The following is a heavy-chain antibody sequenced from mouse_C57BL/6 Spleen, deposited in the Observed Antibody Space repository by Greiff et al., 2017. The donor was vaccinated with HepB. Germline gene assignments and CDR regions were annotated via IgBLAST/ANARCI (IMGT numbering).Heavy chain of an antibody. J-gene: IGHJ4*01. D-gene: IGHD1-1*01. V-gene: IGHV14-1*01. CDR1: GFNIKDYY. CDR3: TTTVVATFSYYAMDY. Sequence: EVQLKQSGAELVRPGASVKLSCTASGFNIKDYYMHWVKQRPEQGLEWIGRIDPEDGDTEYAPKFQGKATMTADTSSNTAYLQLSSLTSEDTAVYYCTTTVVATFSYYAMDYWGQGTSVTVSS. CDR2: IDPEDGDT.